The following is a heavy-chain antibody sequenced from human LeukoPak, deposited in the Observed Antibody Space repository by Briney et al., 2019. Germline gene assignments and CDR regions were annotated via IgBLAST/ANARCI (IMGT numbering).Heavy chain of an antibody. CDR2: ICYSGST. CDR1: GGSISSYY. V-gene: IGHV4-59*01. D-gene: IGHD3-10*01. CDR3: VRGPYGSSISNWFDP. J-gene: IGHJ5*02. Sequence: SETLSLTCTVSGGSISSYYWSWIRQPPGKGLEWIGYICYSGSTNYNPSLNSRLSMSVDTPKKQFSLNLRSVTAADTAVYYCVRGPYGSSISNWFDPWGQGLLVTVSS.